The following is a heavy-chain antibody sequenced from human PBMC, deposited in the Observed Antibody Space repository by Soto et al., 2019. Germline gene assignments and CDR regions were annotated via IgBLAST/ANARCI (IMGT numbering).Heavy chain of an antibody. V-gene: IGHV3-30-3*01. CDR1: GFTFSSYA. CDR3: ARDMTPSAWLVPILGYYYGMDV. D-gene: IGHD6-19*01. J-gene: IGHJ6*02. CDR2: ISYDGSNK. Sequence: QVQLVESGGGVVQPGRSLRLSCAASGFTFSSYAMHWVRQAPGKGLEWVAVISYDGSNKYYADSVKGRFTISRDNSKNTLYLQMTSLSAEDTAVYYCARDMTPSAWLVPILGYYYGMDVWGQGTTVTVSS.